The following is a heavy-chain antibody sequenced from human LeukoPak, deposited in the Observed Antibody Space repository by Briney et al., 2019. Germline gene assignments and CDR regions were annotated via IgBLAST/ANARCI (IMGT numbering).Heavy chain of an antibody. V-gene: IGHV3-7*01. CDR1: GFTFSSNW. CDR2: IKQDGSEQ. Sequence: GGSLRLSCAASGFTFSSNWMTWVRQPPGKGLEWVANIKQDGSEQYYVDSVKGRFTISRDNAKNSLYLQMNSLRAEDTAVYYCARDATIPDYWGQGTLVTVSS. CDR3: ARDATIPDY. D-gene: IGHD5-12*01. J-gene: IGHJ4*02.